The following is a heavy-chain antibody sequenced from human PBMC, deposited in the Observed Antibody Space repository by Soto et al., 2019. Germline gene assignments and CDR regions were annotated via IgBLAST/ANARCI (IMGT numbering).Heavy chain of an antibody. Sequence: GGSLRLSCAASGFSFSSYAMSWVRQAPGKGLEWVSVISAGGSNTYYADSVKGRLTISRDNSKNTLYLQMNSLRAEDTALYYCAKDPTGTTRNFDCWGQGTLVTVSS. CDR2: ISAGGSNT. J-gene: IGHJ4*02. CDR3: AKDPTGTTRNFDC. D-gene: IGHD1-7*01. V-gene: IGHV3-23*01. CDR1: GFSFSSYA.